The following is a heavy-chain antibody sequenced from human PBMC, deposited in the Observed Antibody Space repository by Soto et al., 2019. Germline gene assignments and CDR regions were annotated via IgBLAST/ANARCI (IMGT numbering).Heavy chain of an antibody. CDR2: ITWSGGTR. Sequence: EVQLVESGGGLVQPGRSLRLSCVASGFTFDDYAMHWVRQAPGKGLEWVSGITWSGGTRDYADSVKGRFTISRDNAKNSVYLQMDRLGGEDTAFYYCIRGRQGWVQLWGRGTLVTVSS. CDR3: IRGRQGWVQL. V-gene: IGHV3-9*01. CDR1: GFTFDDYA. D-gene: IGHD6-19*01. J-gene: IGHJ1*01.